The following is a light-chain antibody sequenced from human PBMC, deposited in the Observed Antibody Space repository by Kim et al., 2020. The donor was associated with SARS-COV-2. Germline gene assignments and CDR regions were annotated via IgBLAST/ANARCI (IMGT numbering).Light chain of an antibody. J-gene: IGLJ1*01. CDR2: GKN. Sequence: ALGQPVRITCHGEDTRNYYTSWYQEKPGLAPVLVIYGKNNRPSGIPDRFSGSSSGTTASLTITGAQTEDEADYYCNSRDSSGNHYVFGTGTKVTVL. CDR1: DTRNYY. CDR3: NSRDSSGNHYV. V-gene: IGLV3-19*01.